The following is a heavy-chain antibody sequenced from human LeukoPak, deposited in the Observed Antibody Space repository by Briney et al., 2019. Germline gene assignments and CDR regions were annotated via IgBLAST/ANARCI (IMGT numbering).Heavy chain of an antibody. J-gene: IGHJ4*02. CDR2: IYYSGST. V-gene: IGHV4-39*01. D-gene: IGHD3-22*01. CDR1: GGSISSSSYY. CDR3: ARLLLGYYDNSGYYSEVYFDY. Sequence: SETLSLTCTVSGGSISSSSYYWGWIRQPPGKGLEWIGSIYYSGSTYYNPSLKSRVTISVDTSKNPFSLKLSSVTAADTAVYYCARLLLGYYDNSGYYSEVYFDYWGQGTLVTVSS.